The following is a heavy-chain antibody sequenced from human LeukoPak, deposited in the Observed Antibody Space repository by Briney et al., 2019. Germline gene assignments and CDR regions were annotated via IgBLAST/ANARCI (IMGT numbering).Heavy chain of an antibody. V-gene: IGHV2-5*01. D-gene: IGHD4-17*01. Sequence: SGPTLVNPTQTLTLTCTFSGFSLSTSGVGVGWIRQPPGKALEWLALIYWNDNKLYSPSLKSRLTITKDTSNNQVVLTMTNMDPVDTAIYYCAHYGDYRFLYYFDYWGQGTLVTVSP. CDR2: IYWNDNK. CDR1: GFSLSTSGVG. J-gene: IGHJ4*02. CDR3: AHYGDYRFLYYFDY.